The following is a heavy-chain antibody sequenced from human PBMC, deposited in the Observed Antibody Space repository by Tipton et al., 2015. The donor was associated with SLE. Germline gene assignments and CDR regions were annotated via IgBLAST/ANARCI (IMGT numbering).Heavy chain of an antibody. CDR3: ARDHGGDGWFDP. J-gene: IGHJ5*02. V-gene: IGHV4-59*01. Sequence: TLSLTCTVSGDSISNNYWSWIRQPPGKGLEWIGNIFHTGTPNYSASLKSRVTMLLDTSKNEFSLKLTSVTAADSAVYYCARDHGGDGWFDPWGQGTLVTVSS. CDR1: GDSISNNY. D-gene: IGHD2-21*02. CDR2: IFHTGTP.